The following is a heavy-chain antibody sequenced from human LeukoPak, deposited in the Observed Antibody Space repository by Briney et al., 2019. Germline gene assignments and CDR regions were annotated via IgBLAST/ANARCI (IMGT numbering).Heavy chain of an antibody. J-gene: IGHJ4*02. V-gene: IGHV1-46*01. CDR3: ARVEGYCSSTSCYSASLGYRDY. D-gene: IGHD2-2*02. CDR2: INPSGGST. CDR1: GYTSTSYY. Sequence: ASVKVSCKASGYTSTSYYMHWVRQAPGQGLEWMGIINPSGGSTSYAQKFQGRVTMTRDTSTSTVYMELSSLRSEDTAVYYCARVEGYCSSTSCYSASLGYRDYWGQGTLVTVSS.